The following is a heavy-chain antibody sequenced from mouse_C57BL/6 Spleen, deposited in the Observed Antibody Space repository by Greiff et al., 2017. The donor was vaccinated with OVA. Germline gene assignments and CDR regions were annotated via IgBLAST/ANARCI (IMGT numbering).Heavy chain of an antibody. CDR2: IYPGDGDT. CDR1: GYAFSSSW. Sequence: VQLQQSGPELVKPGASVKISCKASGYAFSSSWMNWVKQRPGKGLEWIGRIYPGDGDTNYNGKFKGKATLTADKSSSTAYMQLSSLTSEDSAVYVCASYSSYNYAMDYWGQGTSVTVSS. V-gene: IGHV1-82*01. CDR3: ASYSSYNYAMDY. D-gene: IGHD2-5*01. J-gene: IGHJ4*01.